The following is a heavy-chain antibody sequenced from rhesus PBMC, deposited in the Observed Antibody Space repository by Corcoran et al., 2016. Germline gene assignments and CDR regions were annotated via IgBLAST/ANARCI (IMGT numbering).Heavy chain of an antibody. Sequence: QVTLKESGPAPVKPTQTLTLTCTSSGLAISTNGTGEGWIRQPPGKALEWLASIYWNDSKYYSTSLKSRLTISKDTSKNQVVLTMTNMDPVDTATYYCARVRGGSSSYFPWGQGVLVTVSS. D-gene: IGHD6-43*01. V-gene: IGHV2-95*01. CDR2: IYWNDSK. CDR1: GLAISTNGTG. CDR3: ARVRGGSSSYFP. J-gene: IGHJ4*01.